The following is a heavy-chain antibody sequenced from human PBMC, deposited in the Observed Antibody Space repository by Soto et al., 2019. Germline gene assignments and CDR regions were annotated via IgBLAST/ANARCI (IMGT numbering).Heavy chain of an antibody. CDR2: TYYRSKWYN. CDR3: AREGAYYKSNDSYFDY. V-gene: IGHV6-1*01. J-gene: IGHJ4*02. Sequence: PSQTLSLTCAISGDSVSGNSAAWNWIRQSPSRGLEWLGRTYYRSKWYNDYAVSVKSRITVTPDTSKNQFSLHLNSVTPEDTAVYYCAREGAYYKSNDSYFDYWGQGDRVT. D-gene: IGHD3-10*01. CDR1: GDSVSGNSAA.